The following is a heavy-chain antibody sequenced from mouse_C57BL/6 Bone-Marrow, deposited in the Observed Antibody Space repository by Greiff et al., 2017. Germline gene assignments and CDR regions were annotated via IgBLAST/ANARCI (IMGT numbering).Heavy chain of an antibody. V-gene: IGHV1-55*01. CDR1: GYTFTSYW. CDR3: AGADYDYVGFAY. J-gene: IGHJ3*01. CDR2: IYPGSGST. D-gene: IGHD2-4*01. Sequence: QVQLQQPGAELVKPGASVKMSCKASGYTFTSYWITWVKQRPGQGLEWIGDIYPGSGSTNYNEKFKSKATLTVDTSSSTAYMQLSSLTSEDSAVYYCAGADYDYVGFAYWGQGTLVTVSA.